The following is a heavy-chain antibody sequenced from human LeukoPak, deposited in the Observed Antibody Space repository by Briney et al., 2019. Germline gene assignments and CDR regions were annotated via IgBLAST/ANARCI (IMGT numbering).Heavy chain of an antibody. Sequence: PGGSLRLSCAASGFTFSDYGMHWGRQAPGKGVEWVAVIWYDGSNIYYADSVKGRFTISRDNSRNTLYLQMNSLRAEDTAVYYCVRELPPVVQYYFDHWGPGTLVSVS. CDR2: IWYDGSNI. V-gene: IGHV3-33*01. J-gene: IGHJ4*02. CDR3: VRELPPVVQYYFDH. D-gene: IGHD2-21*01. CDR1: GFTFSDYG.